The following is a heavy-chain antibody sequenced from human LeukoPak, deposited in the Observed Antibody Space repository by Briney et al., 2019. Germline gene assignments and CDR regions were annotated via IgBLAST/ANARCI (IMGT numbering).Heavy chain of an antibody. D-gene: IGHD2-2*02. Sequence: PGGSLRLSCAASGFTFSSYGMHWVRQAPGKGLEWVAVIWYDGSNKYYADSVKGRFTISRDNSKNTLYLQMNSLRAEDTAVYYCAKELVVVPAAIEGAFDIWGQGTMVTVSS. V-gene: IGHV3-30*02. J-gene: IGHJ3*02. CDR3: AKELVVVPAAIEGAFDI. CDR2: IWYDGSNK. CDR1: GFTFSSYG.